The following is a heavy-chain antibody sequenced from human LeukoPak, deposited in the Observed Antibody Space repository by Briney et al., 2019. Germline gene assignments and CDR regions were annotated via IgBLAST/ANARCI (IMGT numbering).Heavy chain of an antibody. J-gene: IGHJ4*02. Sequence: GGSLRLSCAASGFPFSSHWLSWFRQSPGKGLEWVAHINQDGSEKYYVDSVKGRFSISRDNARNSQYLQMNSLRAEDTAVYYCASGGGWVFNNWGQGTLVTVSS. CDR2: INQDGSEK. D-gene: IGHD6-19*01. V-gene: IGHV3-7*01. CDR3: ASGGGWVFNN. CDR1: GFPFSSHW.